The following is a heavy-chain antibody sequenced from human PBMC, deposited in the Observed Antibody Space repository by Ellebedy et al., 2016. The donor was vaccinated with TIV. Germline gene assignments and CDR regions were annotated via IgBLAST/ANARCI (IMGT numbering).Heavy chain of an antibody. J-gene: IGHJ4*02. Sequence: GESLKISCAASGFSVNSYYMSWVRQAPGKGLEWVSVIYSGGATSYTDSVRGRFSISRDNYKNTLYLRMNSLSPEDTAVYYCVSRPRGWGQGTLVTVSS. CDR3: VSRPRG. V-gene: IGHV3-53*01. CDR1: GFSVNSYY. CDR2: IYSGGAT. D-gene: IGHD3-10*01.